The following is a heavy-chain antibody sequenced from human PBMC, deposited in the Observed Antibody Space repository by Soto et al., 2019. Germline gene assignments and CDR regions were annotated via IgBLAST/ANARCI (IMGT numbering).Heavy chain of an antibody. CDR3: ASRDIVATGVDY. V-gene: IGHV4-31*03. CDR2: IYYSGST. J-gene: IGHJ4*02. Sequence: QVQLQVWGPGLVKPSQTLSLTCTVSGGSISSGGYYWSWIRQHPGKGLEWIGYIYYSGSTYYNPSLKSRVTISVDTSKNQFSLKLSSVTAADTAVYYCASRDIVATGVDYWGQGTLVTVSS. D-gene: IGHD5-12*01. CDR1: GGSISSGGYY.